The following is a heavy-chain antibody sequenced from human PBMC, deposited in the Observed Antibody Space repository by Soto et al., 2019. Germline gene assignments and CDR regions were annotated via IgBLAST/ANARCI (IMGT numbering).Heavy chain of an antibody. CDR1: GYAFSTHG. V-gene: IGHV3-23*01. CDR2: ILGSDGST. Sequence: PGGSLRLSCAASGYAFSTHGMSWVRQAPGRGLEWVASILGSDGSTYYADSVKGRFTISRDNSKNSAFLQVNSLRAEDTAVYYCAKGASWLDYWGQGTLVTVSS. CDR3: AKGASWLDY. J-gene: IGHJ4*02.